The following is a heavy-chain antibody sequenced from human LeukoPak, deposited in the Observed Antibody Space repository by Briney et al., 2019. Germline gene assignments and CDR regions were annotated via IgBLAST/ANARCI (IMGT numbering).Heavy chain of an antibody. CDR3: ARVNDYGDREGDNWFDP. J-gene: IGHJ5*02. D-gene: IGHD4-17*01. CDR2: INHSGST. V-gene: IGHV4-34*01. Sequence: PSETLSLTCAVYGGSFSGYYWSWIRQPPGKGLEWIGEINHSGSTNCNPSLKSRVTISVDTSKNQFSLKLSSVTAADTAVYYCARVNDYGDREGDNWFDPWGQGTLVTVSS. CDR1: GGSFSGYY.